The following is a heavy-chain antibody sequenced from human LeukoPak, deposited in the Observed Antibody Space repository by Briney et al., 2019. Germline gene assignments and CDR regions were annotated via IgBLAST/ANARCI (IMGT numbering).Heavy chain of an antibody. CDR2: VYYSGTT. V-gene: IGHV4-59*12. CDR1: GGSISSYY. Sequence: SETLSLTCTVSGGSISSYYWSWIRQPPGKGLEWIGYVYYSGTTNYNPSLESRVTISVDTSKNQFSLKLSSVTAADTAVYYCASSSRNYYYYYMDVWGKGTTVTVSS. J-gene: IGHJ6*03. CDR3: ASSSRNYYYYYMDV. D-gene: IGHD6-13*01.